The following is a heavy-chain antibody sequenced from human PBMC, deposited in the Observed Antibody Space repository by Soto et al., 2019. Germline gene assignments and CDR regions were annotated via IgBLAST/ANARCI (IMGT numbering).Heavy chain of an antibody. CDR1: GGSISSSSYY. CDR2: IYYSGST. Sequence: PSETLSLTCTVSGGSISSSSYYWGWIRQPPGKGLEWIGSIYYSGSTYYNPSLKSRVIISVDTSKNQFSLKLRSVTAADTAVYYCARGSFYADFWSGYSRDYAFDIWGQGTMVTVSS. V-gene: IGHV4-39*01. D-gene: IGHD3-3*01. J-gene: IGHJ3*02. CDR3: ARGSFYADFWSGYSRDYAFDI.